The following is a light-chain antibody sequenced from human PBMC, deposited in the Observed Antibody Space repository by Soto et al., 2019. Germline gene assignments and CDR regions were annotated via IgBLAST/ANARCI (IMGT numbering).Light chain of an antibody. CDR1: QSLGRNY. CDR3: HHYGRSPWS. J-gene: IGKJ1*01. Sequence: EIVLTQSPGTLSLFPGERATLSCRASQSLGRNYLAWYQHKPGQAPRDLIYGASSRATGIPDRFSGSSSGTDFTLIISRLEPEDFAVYYCHHYGRSPWSFGQGTKVDIK. V-gene: IGKV3-20*01. CDR2: GAS.